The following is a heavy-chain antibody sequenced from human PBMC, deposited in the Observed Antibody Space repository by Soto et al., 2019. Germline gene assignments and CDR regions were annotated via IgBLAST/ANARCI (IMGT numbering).Heavy chain of an antibody. D-gene: IGHD3-10*01. V-gene: IGHV4-34*01. CDR3: ARWSGSGSFYRVGTRKEIPGWFDP. CDR2: INHSGSN. CDR1: GGALSTYY. Sequence: SETLSLTCVVSGGALSTYYYNWMRQSPGKGLEWIGEINHSGSNTYSPSLKSRVTMSLDTSKNQFSLKLTSVTAADTAVYDCARWSGSGSFYRVGTRKEIPGWFDPWGQG. J-gene: IGHJ5*02.